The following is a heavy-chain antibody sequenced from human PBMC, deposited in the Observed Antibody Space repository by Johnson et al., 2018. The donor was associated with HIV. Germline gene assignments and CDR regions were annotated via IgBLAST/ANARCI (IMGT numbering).Heavy chain of an antibody. CDR1: GLSFSSYG. Sequence: VQLVESGGGVVQPGRSVRLSCAASGLSFSSYGMEWVRQAPGKGLEWVAVISYDGSNKYYADSVKGRFTISRDNSKNTLYLQMNSLRAEDTAVYYCARGYGVVIALLDAFDIWGQGTMVTVSS. CDR2: ISYDGSNK. D-gene: IGHD2-21*01. CDR3: ARGYGVVIALLDAFDI. J-gene: IGHJ3*02. V-gene: IGHV3-30*19.